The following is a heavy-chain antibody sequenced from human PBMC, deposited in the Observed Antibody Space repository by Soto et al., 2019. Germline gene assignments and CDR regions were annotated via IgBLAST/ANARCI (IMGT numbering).Heavy chain of an antibody. V-gene: IGHV7-4-1*01. Sequence: ASVKVSCKASGYTFTSYAMNWVRQAPGQGLEWMGWINTNTGNPTYAQGFTGRFVFSLDTSVSTAYLQICSLKAEDTAVYYCARGEYYGSGSYYKPPGYWGQGTLVTVSS. CDR3: ARGEYYGSGSYYKPPGY. CDR1: GYTFTSYA. J-gene: IGHJ4*02. D-gene: IGHD3-10*01. CDR2: INTNTGNP.